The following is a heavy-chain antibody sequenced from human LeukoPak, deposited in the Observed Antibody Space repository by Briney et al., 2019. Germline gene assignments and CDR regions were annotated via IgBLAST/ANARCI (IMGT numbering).Heavy chain of an antibody. CDR3: ARGRLEGQPPWYYFDY. Sequence: ASVKVSCKASGYTFTSYDINWVRQATGQGLEWMGWMNPNSGNTGYAQKFQGRVTITRNTSTSTAYMELSSLRSEDTAVYYCARGRLEGQPPWYYFDYWGQGTLVTVSS. J-gene: IGHJ4*02. CDR2: MNPNSGNT. V-gene: IGHV1-8*03. D-gene: IGHD2-15*01. CDR1: GYTFTSYD.